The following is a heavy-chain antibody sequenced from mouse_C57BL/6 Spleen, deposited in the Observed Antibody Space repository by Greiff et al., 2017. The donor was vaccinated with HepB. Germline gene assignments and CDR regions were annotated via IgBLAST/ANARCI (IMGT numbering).Heavy chain of an antibody. Sequence: VQLQQSGAELVKPGASVKLSCKASGYTFTSYWMQWVKQRPGQGLEWIGEIDPSDSYTNYNQKFKGKATLTVDTSSSTAYMQLSSLTSEDSAVYYCARRDYGSSYPAYWGQGTLVTVSA. CDR2: IDPSDSYT. V-gene: IGHV1-50*01. D-gene: IGHD1-1*01. J-gene: IGHJ3*01. CDR3: ARRDYGSSYPAY. CDR1: GYTFTSYW.